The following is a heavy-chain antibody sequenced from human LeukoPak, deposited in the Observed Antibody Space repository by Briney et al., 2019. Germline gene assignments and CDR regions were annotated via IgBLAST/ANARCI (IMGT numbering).Heavy chain of an antibody. CDR3: ARGRLEISSTSCPFDY. CDR1: GGSISSYY. V-gene: IGHV4-4*07. J-gene: IGHJ4*02. Sequence: SETLSFTCTVSGGSISSYYWSWIRQPAGKGLEWIGRIYTSGSTNYNPSLKSRVTISVDTSKNQFSLKLSSVTAADTAVYYCARGRLEISSTSCPFDYWGQGTLVTVSS. CDR2: IYTSGST. D-gene: IGHD2-2*01.